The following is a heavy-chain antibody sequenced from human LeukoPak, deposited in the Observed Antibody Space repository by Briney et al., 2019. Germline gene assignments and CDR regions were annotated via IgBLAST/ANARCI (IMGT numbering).Heavy chain of an antibody. Sequence: SQTLSLTCAISGDSVSSNSVTWNWIRQSPSRGLEWLGRTYYRSTWYNDYAVSVRGRITVNPDTSKNQFSLHLNSVTPEDTAVYYCVGRLTQYDCFDPWGQGILVTVSS. D-gene: IGHD2-2*01. V-gene: IGHV6-1*01. CDR2: TYYRSTWYN. CDR1: GDSVSSNSVT. CDR3: VGRLTQYDCFDP. J-gene: IGHJ5*02.